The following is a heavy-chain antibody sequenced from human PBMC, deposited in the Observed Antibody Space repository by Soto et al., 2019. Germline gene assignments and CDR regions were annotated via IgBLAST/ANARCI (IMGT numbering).Heavy chain of an antibody. CDR1: GYTFSSYD. CDR2: LNPDSGET. J-gene: IGHJ4*02. V-gene: IGHV1-8*01. Sequence: QLVQSGTEVKQSGASVKVSCKVCGYTFSSYDINWVRQAPGQGLEWMGWLNPDSGETGYAQKFQGRVTLTGNTSIRTAYMELNSLRSEDTAVSYCARGHREVFDFWGQGTLITVSS. CDR3: ARGHREVFDF.